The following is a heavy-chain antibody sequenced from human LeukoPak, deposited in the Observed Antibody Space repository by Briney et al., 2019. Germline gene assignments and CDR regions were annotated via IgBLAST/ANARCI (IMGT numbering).Heavy chain of an antibody. Sequence: AASVTVSCKASGYTFTGYYMHWVRQAPGQGLEWMGRINPNSGGTNYAQKFQGRVTMTRDTSISSAYMELSRLRSDDTAVYYCARDYYGSGSYLYWGQGTLVTVSS. CDR1: GYTFTGYY. V-gene: IGHV1-2*06. CDR3: ARDYYGSGSYLY. J-gene: IGHJ4*02. CDR2: INPNSGGT. D-gene: IGHD3-10*01.